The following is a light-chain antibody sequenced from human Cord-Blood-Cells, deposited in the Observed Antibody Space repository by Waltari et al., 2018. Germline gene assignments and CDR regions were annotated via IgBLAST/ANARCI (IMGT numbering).Light chain of an antibody. J-gene: IGLJ1*01. V-gene: IGLV2-11*01. CDR2: DVR. CDR1: SSDVGGYTY. Sequence: QSALTQPRPVSGSPGQTVTIPCTGTSSDVGGYTYVSCSQQHPAKAPKRMIYDVRKRPSGVPDRFSGSKSGNTASLTISGLQAEDEADYYCCSYAGSYVFGTGTKVTVL. CDR3: CSYAGSYV.